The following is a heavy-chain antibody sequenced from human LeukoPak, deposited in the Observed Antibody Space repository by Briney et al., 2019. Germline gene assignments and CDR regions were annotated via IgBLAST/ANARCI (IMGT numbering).Heavy chain of an antibody. D-gene: IGHD2-2*01. V-gene: IGHV4-34*01. CDR2: INHSGST. CDR1: GGSFSGYH. Sequence: SETLSLTCAVYGGSFSGYHWSWIRQPPGKGLEWIGEINHSGSTNYNPSLKSRVTISVDTSKNQFSLKLSSVTAADTAVYYCARRYCSSTSCYNYYMDVWGKGTTVTASS. CDR3: ARRYCSSTSCYNYYMDV. J-gene: IGHJ6*03.